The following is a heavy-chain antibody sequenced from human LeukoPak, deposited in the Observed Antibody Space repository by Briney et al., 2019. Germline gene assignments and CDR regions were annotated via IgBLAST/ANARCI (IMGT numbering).Heavy chain of an antibody. CDR2: IYYSGST. D-gene: IGHD6-13*01. Sequence: PSETLSLTCTVTGGSISSYYSSWIRQPPGKGLEWIGYIYYSGSTNYNPSLKSRVTISVDTSKNQFSLKLSFVTAADTAVYYCARLRAAAGEGYWFDPWGQGTLVTVSS. CDR3: ARLRAAAGEGYWFDP. CDR1: GGSISSYY. J-gene: IGHJ5*02. V-gene: IGHV4-59*01.